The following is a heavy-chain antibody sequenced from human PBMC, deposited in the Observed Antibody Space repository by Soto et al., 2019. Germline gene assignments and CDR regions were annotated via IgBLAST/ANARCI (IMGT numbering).Heavy chain of an antibody. J-gene: IGHJ6*03. CDR2: ISAYNGNT. CDR1: CYTFTSYR. V-gene: IGHV1-18*01. D-gene: IGHD2-15*01. Sequence: ASLKVSCKASCYTFTSYRISWGRKAPGQGLEWMGWISAYNGNTNYAQKLQGRVTMTTDTSTSTAYMELRSLRSDDTAVYYCARASDMYYYYYMDVWGKGTTVTVSS. CDR3: ARASDMYYYYYMDV.